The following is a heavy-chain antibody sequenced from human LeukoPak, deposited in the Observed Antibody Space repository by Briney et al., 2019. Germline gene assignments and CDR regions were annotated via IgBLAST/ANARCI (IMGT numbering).Heavy chain of an antibody. Sequence: PSETLSLTCAVSGGSFSGYYWGWIRQPPGKGLEWFGRIYYSGSTYYNPSLKSRVTISIDTSKNQFSLKLSSVTAADTAVYYCARHARYDSSGYFSPPFDYWGQGTLVTVSS. V-gene: IGHV4-39*01. CDR3: ARHARYDSSGYFSPPFDY. CDR2: IYYSGST. CDR1: GGSFSGYY. J-gene: IGHJ4*02. D-gene: IGHD3-22*01.